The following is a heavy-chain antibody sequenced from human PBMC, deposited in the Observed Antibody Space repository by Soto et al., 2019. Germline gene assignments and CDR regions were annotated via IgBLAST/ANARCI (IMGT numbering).Heavy chain of an antibody. D-gene: IGHD3-22*01. CDR2: INHSGST. J-gene: IGHJ1*01. CDR1: GGSFSGYY. V-gene: IGHV4-34*01. CDR3: ARARGFTMIAYFQH. Sequence: SETLSLTCAVYGGSFSGYYWSWIRQPPGKGLEWIGEINHSGSTNYNPSIKSRDTISEDTSKNQFSLKLRSVTAADTAVYYCARARGFTMIAYFQHWGQGTLVTVS.